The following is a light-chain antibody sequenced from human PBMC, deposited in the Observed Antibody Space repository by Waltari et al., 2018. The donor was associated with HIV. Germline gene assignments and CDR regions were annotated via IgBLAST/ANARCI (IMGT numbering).Light chain of an antibody. CDR1: QDIRSD. CDR3: LQDYYLPCT. CDR2: AAY. V-gene: IGKV1-6*01. Sequence: AIHLTQSPSSMSASVGDRDTIACRASQDIRSDLGWYQQKPGKATKLLISAAYTLHSGVPSRFSGIGSGTDFTLTIIDLQPEDFATYYCLQDYYLPCTFGQGTRVDLK. J-gene: IGKJ1*01.